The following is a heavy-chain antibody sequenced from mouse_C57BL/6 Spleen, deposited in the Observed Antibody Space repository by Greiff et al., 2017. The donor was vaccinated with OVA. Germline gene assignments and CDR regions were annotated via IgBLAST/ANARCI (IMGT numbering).Heavy chain of an antibody. CDR3: ARSYYDSSHYALDY. CDR2: IYPRDGST. CDR1: GYTFTSYD. J-gene: IGHJ4*01. Sequence: QVQLKESGPELVKPGASVKLSCKASGYTFTSYDINWVKQRPGQGLEWIGCIYPRDGSTKYNEKFKGKATLTVDKSSSTAYMVLNSLTSEDSAVYFCARSYYDSSHYALDYWGQGTSVTVSS. V-gene: IGHV1-85*01. D-gene: IGHD1-1*01.